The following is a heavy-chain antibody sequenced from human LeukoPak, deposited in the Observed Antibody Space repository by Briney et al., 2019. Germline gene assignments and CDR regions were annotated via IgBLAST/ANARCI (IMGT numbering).Heavy chain of an antibody. J-gene: IGHJ4*02. CDR2: IKEDGSEK. CDR1: GFTFHTYW. D-gene: IGHD6-13*01. CDR3: ARERIAAPPRTFDN. V-gene: IGHV3-7*03. Sequence: GGSLRLSCAASGFTFHTYWMTWVRQAPGKGLEGVANIKEDGSEKYYVQSWQGRFTISRDNAKNSLYLQMNSLTAEDTAVYYCARERIAAPPRTFDNWGQGTLVTVS.